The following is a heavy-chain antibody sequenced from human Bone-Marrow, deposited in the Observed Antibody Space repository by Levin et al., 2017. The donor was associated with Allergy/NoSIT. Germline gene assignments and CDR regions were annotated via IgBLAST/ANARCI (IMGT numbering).Heavy chain of an antibody. CDR2: ISYDGSNK. V-gene: IGHV3-30-3*01. CDR3: ARDSVTEGWGYYYYGMDV. Sequence: HPGESLKISCAASGFTFSSYAMHWVRQAPGKGLEWVAVISYDGSNKYYADSVKGRFTISRDNSKNTLYLQMNSLRAEDTAVYYCARDSVTEGWGYYYYGMDVWGQGTTVTVSS. D-gene: IGHD4-11*01. J-gene: IGHJ6*02. CDR1: GFTFSSYA.